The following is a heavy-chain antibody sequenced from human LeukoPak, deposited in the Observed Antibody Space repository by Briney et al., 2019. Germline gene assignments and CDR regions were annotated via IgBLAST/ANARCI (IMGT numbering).Heavy chain of an antibody. Sequence: SETLSLTCAVSGGSISSNNWWSWVRQPPGKGLEWIGEMYHSGSTIYNPSLKSRVTISVDKSKNHFSLKLNSVTAADTAVYYCARDLLRPSMTTVKTDQHWGQGTLVTVSS. D-gene: IGHD4-11*01. CDR2: MYHSGST. CDR3: ARDLLRPSMTTVKTDQH. J-gene: IGHJ1*01. V-gene: IGHV4-4*02. CDR1: GGSISSNNW.